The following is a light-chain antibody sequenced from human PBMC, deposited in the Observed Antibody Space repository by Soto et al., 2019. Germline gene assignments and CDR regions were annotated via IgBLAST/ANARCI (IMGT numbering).Light chain of an antibody. J-gene: IGKJ1*01. Sequence: EIMMTQSPATLSVSPGERATPSCRASQSVDINLAWYQKKAGQAPRLLIYGASTRATAIPARFSGSGSGTDFPLTISRLEPEDFAVYYCQQYGSSTFGQGTKVDIK. CDR3: QQYGSST. V-gene: IGKV3-15*01. CDR2: GAS. CDR1: QSVDIN.